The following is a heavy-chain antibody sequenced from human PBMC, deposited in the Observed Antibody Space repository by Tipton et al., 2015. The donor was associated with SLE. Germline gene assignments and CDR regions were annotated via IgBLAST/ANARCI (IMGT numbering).Heavy chain of an antibody. J-gene: IGHJ6*02. CDR1: GASVSSFC. D-gene: IGHD3-10*01. CDR2: VCNSVST. V-gene: IGHV4-59*08. CDR3: ARQRLRLLSPLDA. Sequence: TLSLTCTVSGASVSSFCWNWIRQSPGKGLEWIACVCNSVSTNYDPSLKSRGTISVDTSKNHFSLELTSVTAADTAVYYCARQRLRLLSPLDAGGQGTTVTVS.